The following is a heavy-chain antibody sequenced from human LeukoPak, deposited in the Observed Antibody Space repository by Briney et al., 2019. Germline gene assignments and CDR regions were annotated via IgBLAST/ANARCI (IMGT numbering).Heavy chain of an antibody. J-gene: IGHJ4*02. D-gene: IGHD5-12*01. CDR1: GFTFSNYW. CDR3: ARASSGYSGYDY. CDR2: IHQHGNEK. V-gene: IGHV3-7*01. Sequence: GGSLRLSCAASGFTFSNYWMSWVRQAPGKGLEWVASIHQHGNEKYFVDSVRGRFTISRDNAKNSLYLQMSSLRAEDTAVYYCARASSGYSGYDYWGQGTLVTVSS.